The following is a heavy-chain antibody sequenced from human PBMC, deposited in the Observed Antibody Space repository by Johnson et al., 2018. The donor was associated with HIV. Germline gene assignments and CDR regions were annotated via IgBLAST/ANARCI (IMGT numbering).Heavy chain of an antibody. Sequence: VQLVESGGGVVQPGRALRLSCAASGFTFSSSAMYWVRQAPGKGLVWVSRINSDGSSTSYADSVKGLFTTSRDNAKNTRFRQMKSLRAEDTAGYYWASLRDAFDSWGQGTMVTVSS. CDR3: ASLRDAFDS. V-gene: IGHV3-74*01. J-gene: IGHJ3*02. CDR1: GFTFSSSA. CDR2: INSDGSST.